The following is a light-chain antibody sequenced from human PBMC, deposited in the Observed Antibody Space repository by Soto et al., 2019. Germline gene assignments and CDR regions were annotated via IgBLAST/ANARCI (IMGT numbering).Light chain of an antibody. CDR1: QSVSSN. CDR3: QQYNNWPSMA. Sequence: EIVMTQSPATLSVSPGERATLSCRASQSVSSNLAWYQQKPGQAPRLLIYGASTRATGIPARFIGRGSGTELTLTISSLQSEYLAVYCCQQYNNWPSMAFGQVTKVEIK. V-gene: IGKV3-15*01. J-gene: IGKJ1*01. CDR2: GAS.